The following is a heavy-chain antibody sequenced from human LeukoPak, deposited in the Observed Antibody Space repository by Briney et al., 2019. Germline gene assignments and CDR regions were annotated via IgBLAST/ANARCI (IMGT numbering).Heavy chain of an antibody. CDR2: IIPIFGTA. D-gene: IGHD3-22*01. J-gene: IGHJ4*02. Sequence: SVKVSCKASGGTFSSYAISWVRPAPGQGLEWMGRIIPIFGTANYAQKFQGRVTITTDESTSTAYMELSSLRSEDTAVYYCSWRHYYDSSGFDYWGQGTLVTVSS. V-gene: IGHV1-69*05. CDR3: SWRHYYDSSGFDY. CDR1: GGTFSSYA.